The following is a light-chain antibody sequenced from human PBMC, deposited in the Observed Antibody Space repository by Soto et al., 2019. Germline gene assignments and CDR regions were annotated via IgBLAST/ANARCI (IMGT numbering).Light chain of an antibody. V-gene: IGKV1-39*01. CDR3: QQSYRTPNT. CDR2: AAS. Sequence: DIQMTQSPSSLSASVGDRVTITCRASQSISSYLNWYQQKPGKAHKLLIYAASSLQSGVPSRFSGSGSGTDFTLTISSLQPEDFATYYCQQSYRTPNTFGQGTKLEIK. CDR1: QSISSY. J-gene: IGKJ2*01.